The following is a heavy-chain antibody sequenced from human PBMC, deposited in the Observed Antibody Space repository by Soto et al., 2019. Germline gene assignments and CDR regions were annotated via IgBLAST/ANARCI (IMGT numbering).Heavy chain of an antibody. J-gene: IGHJ1*01. CDR1: GFSLNTGGVT. V-gene: IGHV2-5*02. CDR3: AHSPAPRVYFQH. D-gene: IGHD3-10*01. Sequence: SGPTLVNPTQTLTLTCVFSGFSLNTGGVTVVWIRQPPGKALEWVALIYWDDGKRYSPSLKSRLTITKETSRNQVVLTMTNVDPEDTATYVCAHSPAPRVYFQHWGEGTLVTVSS. CDR2: IYWDDGK.